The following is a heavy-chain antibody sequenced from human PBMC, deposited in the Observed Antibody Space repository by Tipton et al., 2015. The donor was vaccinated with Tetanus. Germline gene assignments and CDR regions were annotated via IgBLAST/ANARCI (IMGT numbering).Heavy chain of an antibody. Sequence: TLSLTCSVSGGSLRSGDHYWSWIRQPPGKGLEWLAYISSSGSTNSNYSLKSRITMSRDTSKNQFSLKLASVTAADTAVYYCARGSDIVVVPGVTRADWFDPWGQGTLVSVSS. J-gene: IGHJ5*02. D-gene: IGHD2-2*01. V-gene: IGHV4-61*08. CDR2: ISSSGST. CDR3: ARGSDIVVVPGVTRADWFDP. CDR1: GGSLRSGDHY.